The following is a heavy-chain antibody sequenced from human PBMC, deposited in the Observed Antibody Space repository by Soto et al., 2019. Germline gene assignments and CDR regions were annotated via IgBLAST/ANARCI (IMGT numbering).Heavy chain of an antibody. Sequence: QITLKESGPTLVKPTQTLTLTCTFSAFSLSTGGVGVGWIRQPPGKALEWLALIYWDDDKRYSPSLRSTLTTTKDTSKNQVVLTMTNMDPVDTATYYCIQSRCGGDCLQSYASYYYYGMDVWGQGTTVTVSS. V-gene: IGHV2-5*02. CDR2: IYWDDDK. CDR3: IQSRCGGDCLQSYASYYYYGMDV. CDR1: AFSLSTGGVG. J-gene: IGHJ6*02. D-gene: IGHD2-21*02.